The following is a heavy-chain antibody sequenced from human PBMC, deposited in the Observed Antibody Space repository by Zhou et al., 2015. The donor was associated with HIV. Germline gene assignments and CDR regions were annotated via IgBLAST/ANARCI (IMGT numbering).Heavy chain of an antibody. CDR3: ARRGWIHLWLGAFDI. D-gene: IGHD5-18*01. CDR1: GFTFGDYA. J-gene: IGHJ3*02. V-gene: IGHV3-49*05. CDR2: IRDKAYGGTT. Sequence: EVQLVESGGGLVKPGRSLRLSCTASGFTFGDYAMSWFRQAPGKGLEWVGFIRDKAYGGTTEYAASLKGRFTISRDDSKNIAYLQMNSLKTEDTAVYYCARRGWIHLWLGAFDIWGQGTMVTVSS.